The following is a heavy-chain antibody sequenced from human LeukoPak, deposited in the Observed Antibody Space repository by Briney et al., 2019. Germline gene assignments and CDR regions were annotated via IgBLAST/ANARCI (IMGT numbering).Heavy chain of an antibody. D-gene: IGHD3-22*01. J-gene: IGHJ4*02. CDR1: GFTFSSYS. CDR3: AKDDYYDTSGYRD. Sequence: PGGSLRLSCAASGFTFSSYSMNWVRQAPGKGLEWVAVISYDVGKKYYADSVKGRFTISRDNSKNTLYLQMNSLRAEDTAVYYCAKDDYYDTSGYRDWGQGTLVTVSS. V-gene: IGHV3-30*18. CDR2: ISYDVGKK.